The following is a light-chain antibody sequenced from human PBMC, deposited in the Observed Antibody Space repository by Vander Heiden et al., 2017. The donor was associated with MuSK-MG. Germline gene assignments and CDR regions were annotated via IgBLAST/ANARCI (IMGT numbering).Light chain of an antibody. J-gene: IGKJ5*01. CDR3: QQDGSSPST. V-gene: IGKV3-20*01. CDR1: QSISTTY. Sequence: ELVLTQSPGTLSLSPGERANLSCRASQSISTTYLAWSQQKPGQAPRLLIYGASSRATGIPDRFSGSGSGTDFTLTISRLEPEDFAVYYCQQDGSSPSTFGQGTQLEIK. CDR2: GAS.